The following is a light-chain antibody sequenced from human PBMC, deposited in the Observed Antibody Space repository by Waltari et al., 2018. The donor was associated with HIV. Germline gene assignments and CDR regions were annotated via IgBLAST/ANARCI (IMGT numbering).Light chain of an antibody. J-gene: IGLJ1*01. CDR3: CSYAGSSTYV. Sequence: QSALTQPASVSGSPGQSITISCTGTSSDVGGYNYVSWYQQHPGKAPTLMIYDVSKRPSGVSNRSSGSKSGNTASLTISGLQAEDEADYYCCSYAGSSTYVFGTGTKVTVL. V-gene: IGLV2-23*02. CDR1: SSDVGGYNY. CDR2: DVS.